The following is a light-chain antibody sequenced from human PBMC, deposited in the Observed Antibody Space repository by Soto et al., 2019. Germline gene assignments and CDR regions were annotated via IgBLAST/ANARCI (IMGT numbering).Light chain of an antibody. CDR2: AAS. CDR3: QMYNSAPRT. CDR1: QGISNY. Sequence: DIQMTQSPSSLSASVGDRVTITCRASQGISNYLAWYQQKPGKVPKLLIYAASTLLSGVPSRFSGSGSGTDFTLTISSLQPEDVATYYCQMYNSAPRTFGQGTKVEIK. V-gene: IGKV1-27*01. J-gene: IGKJ1*01.